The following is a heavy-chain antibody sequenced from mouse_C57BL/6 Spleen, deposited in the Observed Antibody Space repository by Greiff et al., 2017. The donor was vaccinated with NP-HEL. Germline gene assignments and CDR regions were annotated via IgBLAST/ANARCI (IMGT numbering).Heavy chain of an antibody. CDR1: GYSITSGYY. Sequence: VQLQQSGPGLVKPSQSLSLICSVTGYSITSGYYWNWIRQFPGNKLEWMGYISYDGSNNYNPSLKNRISITRDTSKNQFFLKLNSVTTEDTATYYCAKEGIYDGYRGAYWGQGTLVTVSA. J-gene: IGHJ3*01. D-gene: IGHD2-3*01. CDR2: ISYDGSN. CDR3: AKEGIYDGYRGAY. V-gene: IGHV3-6*01.